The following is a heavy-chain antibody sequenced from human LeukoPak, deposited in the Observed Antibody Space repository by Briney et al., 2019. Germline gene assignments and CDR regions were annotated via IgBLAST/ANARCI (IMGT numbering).Heavy chain of an antibody. CDR1: GGSFSGYY. CDR2: IYYSGST. D-gene: IGHD3-22*01. Sequence: PSETLSLTCAVYGGSFSGYYWSWIRQPPGKGLERIGYIYYSGSTNYNPSLKSRVTISVDTSKNQFSLKLSSVTAADTAVYYCARDYYDSSSNRGWLLGYWGQGTLVTVSS. CDR3: ARDYYDSSSNRGWLLGY. V-gene: IGHV4-59*01. J-gene: IGHJ4*02.